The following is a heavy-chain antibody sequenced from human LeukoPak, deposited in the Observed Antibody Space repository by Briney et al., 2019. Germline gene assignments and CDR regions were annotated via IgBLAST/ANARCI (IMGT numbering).Heavy chain of an antibody. CDR1: GFTFSSYA. Sequence: GGSLRLSCAASGFTFSSYAMSWVRQAPGKGLEWVSGISGSGGSTYYADSVKGRFTISRDNSKNTLYLQMNSLRAEDTAVYHCAKDGREWPRSLDYWGQGTLDTVSS. CDR2: ISGSGGST. D-gene: IGHD5-12*01. CDR3: AKDGREWPRSLDY. J-gene: IGHJ4*02. V-gene: IGHV3-23*01.